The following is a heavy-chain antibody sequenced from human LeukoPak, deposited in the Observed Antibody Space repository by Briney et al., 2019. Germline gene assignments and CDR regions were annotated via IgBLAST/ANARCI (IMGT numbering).Heavy chain of an antibody. CDR3: AKSGYNRFDY. Sequence: GGSLRLSCAASGFTFSNYWMSWVRQTPGKGLEWVANIKQDGSEKYYVDSVKGRFTISRDNTKKSLSLQMNSLGDEDTAVYYCAKSGYNRFDYWGQGTLVTVSS. CDR1: GFTFSNYW. J-gene: IGHJ4*02. V-gene: IGHV3-7*03. D-gene: IGHD5-24*01. CDR2: IKQDGSEK.